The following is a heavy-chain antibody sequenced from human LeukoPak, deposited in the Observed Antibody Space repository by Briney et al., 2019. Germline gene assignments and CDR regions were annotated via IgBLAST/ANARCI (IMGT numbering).Heavy chain of an antibody. J-gene: IGHJ3*02. Sequence: GGSLRLSCAASGFTFSSYSMNWVRQAPGKGLEWVSSISSSSSYIYYADSVKGRFTISRDNAKNSLYLQMNSLRAEDTAVYYCARDMSRVNYYDSSGFHDAFDIWGQGTMVTVSS. CDR1: GFTFSSYS. CDR3: ARDMSRVNYYDSSGFHDAFDI. CDR2: ISSSSSYI. D-gene: IGHD3-22*01. V-gene: IGHV3-21*01.